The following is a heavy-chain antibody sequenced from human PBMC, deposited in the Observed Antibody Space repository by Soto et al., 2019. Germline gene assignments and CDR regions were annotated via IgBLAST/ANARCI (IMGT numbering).Heavy chain of an antibody. J-gene: IGHJ4*02. V-gene: IGHV1-69*06. Sequence: QVQLVQSGAEVRKPGSSVRVSCKASGGSFNRHTISWVRQAPGQGLEWMGGIIPIFGTANYAQKFQGRVTITADKSTSTAYMELSSLRSEDTAVYYCARDRDSGSYLLDYWGQGTLVTVSS. CDR1: GGSFNRHT. D-gene: IGHD1-26*01. CDR2: IIPIFGTA. CDR3: ARDRDSGSYLLDY.